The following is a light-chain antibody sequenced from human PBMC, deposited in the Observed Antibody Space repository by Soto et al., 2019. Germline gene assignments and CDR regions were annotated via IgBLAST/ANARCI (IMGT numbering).Light chain of an antibody. J-gene: IGKJ2*01. Sequence: EIVMTQSPATLSVSPGERATLSCRASQSVNSNLAWYQQKLGQAPRLLIYGVSTRATGIPARFSGSGSGTEFTLIISSLQSEDFEVYYCQQYNNWPYTFGQGTKLEIK. CDR1: QSVNSN. CDR2: GVS. CDR3: QQYNNWPYT. V-gene: IGKV3-15*01.